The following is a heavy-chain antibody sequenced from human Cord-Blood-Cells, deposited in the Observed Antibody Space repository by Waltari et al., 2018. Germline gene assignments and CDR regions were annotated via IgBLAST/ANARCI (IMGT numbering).Heavy chain of an antibody. CDR1: GYSISSCYY. V-gene: IGHV4-38-2*01. CDR3: ARIPSGYSSGWEDY. CDR2: IYYSGST. D-gene: IGHD6-19*01. J-gene: IGHJ4*02. Sequence: QVQLHESGPGLVKPSGTMSLTFAVSGYSISSCYYWCWIRQPPGKGMEWIVSIYYSGSTYDNPALQSRATISVDTSKNQFSRKLCSVTAADTAVYDCARIPSGYSSGWEDYWGQGTLVTVSS.